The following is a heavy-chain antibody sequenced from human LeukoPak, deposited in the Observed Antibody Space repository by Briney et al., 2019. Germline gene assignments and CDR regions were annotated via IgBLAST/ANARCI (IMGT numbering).Heavy chain of an antibody. V-gene: IGHV3-15*01. CDR3: TRIENYFDY. CDR1: GFTFSNAW. J-gene: IGHJ4*02. CDR2: IKSKTDGGTT. Sequence: TGGSLRLSCAASGFTFSNAWMSWVRQAPGKGPEWVGRIKSKTDGGTTDYAAPAKGRFTISRDDSKNTLYLQMNSLKTEDTAVYYCTRIENYFDYWGQGNLVTVSS.